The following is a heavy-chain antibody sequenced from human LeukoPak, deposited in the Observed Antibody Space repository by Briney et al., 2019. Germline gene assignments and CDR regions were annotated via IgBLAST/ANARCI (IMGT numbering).Heavy chain of an antibody. J-gene: IGHJ6*03. CDR1: GYTFTDSD. Sequence: ASVKVSCKASGYTFTDSDIHWVRQAPGQGLPWMGWIKPNSGETRYTQKFQGRVTMTTDTSISTAYMELSRLTSDDTAVYYCARLITMIEPGNYYYYYYMDVWGKGTAVTVSS. CDR3: ARLITMIEPGNYYYYYYMDV. V-gene: IGHV1-2*02. CDR2: IKPNSGET. D-gene: IGHD3-22*01.